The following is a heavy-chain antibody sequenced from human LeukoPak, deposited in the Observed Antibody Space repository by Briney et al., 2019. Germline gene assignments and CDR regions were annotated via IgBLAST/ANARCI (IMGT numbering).Heavy chain of an antibody. CDR3: ARDEYFWSGYYTDY. J-gene: IGHJ4*02. V-gene: IGHV3-7*01. D-gene: IGHD3-3*01. CDR1: GFTFSSYW. CDR2: IKQDGSEK. Sequence: QPGGSLRLSCAASGFTFSSYWMSWVRQAPGKGLDWVANIKQDGSEKYYVDSVKGRFTISRDNAKNSLYLQMNSLRAEDTAVYYCARDEYFWSGYYTDYWGQGTLVTVSS.